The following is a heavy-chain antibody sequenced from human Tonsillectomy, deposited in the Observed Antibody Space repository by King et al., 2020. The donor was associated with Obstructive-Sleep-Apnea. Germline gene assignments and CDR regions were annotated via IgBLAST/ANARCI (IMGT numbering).Heavy chain of an antibody. Sequence: QLQESGPGLVKPSETLSLTCTVSGGSISSSSYYWGWIRQPPGKGLEWIGSIYYSGSTYYNPPLKSRVTISVDTSKNQFSLKLSPVTAADTAVYYCARREYSSSGVGYWGQGTLVTVSS. J-gene: IGHJ4*02. CDR3: ARREYSSSGVGY. D-gene: IGHD6-13*01. CDR2: IYYSGST. V-gene: IGHV4-39*07. CDR1: GGSISSSSYY.